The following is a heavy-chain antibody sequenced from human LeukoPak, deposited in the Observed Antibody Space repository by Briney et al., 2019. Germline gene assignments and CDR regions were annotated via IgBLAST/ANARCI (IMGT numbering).Heavy chain of an antibody. CDR2: IESKTDGGTT. CDR1: GFTFNNAW. CDR3: TTVPSTSSWYRIHY. D-gene: IGHD6-13*01. J-gene: IGHJ4*02. V-gene: IGHV3-15*07. Sequence: GGSPRLSCAASGFTFNNAWMNWVRQAPGKGLEWVGRIESKTDGGTTDYAAPVKGRFTISRDDSKSTLYLQMNSLKTEDTAVYYCTTVPSTSSWYRIHYWGQGTLVTVSS.